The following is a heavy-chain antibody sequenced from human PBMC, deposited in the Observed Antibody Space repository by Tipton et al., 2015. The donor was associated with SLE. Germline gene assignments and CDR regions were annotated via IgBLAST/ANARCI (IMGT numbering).Heavy chain of an antibody. V-gene: IGHV4-59*08. J-gene: IGHJ4*02. Sequence: TLSLTCTVSSGSISSYYWSWIRQPPGKGLEWIGHINYRGITNYNPSLKSRVAISVETSQNQFSLKLNSVTAADTAVYHCVRINSGASRLFDYWGQGMLVAVSS. CDR1: SGSISSYY. CDR2: INYRGIT. CDR3: VRINSGASRLFDY. D-gene: IGHD1-26*01.